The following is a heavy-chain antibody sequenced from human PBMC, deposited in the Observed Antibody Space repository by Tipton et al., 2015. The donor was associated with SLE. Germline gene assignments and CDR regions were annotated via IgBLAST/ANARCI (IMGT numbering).Heavy chain of an antibody. CDR1: GFTFSSYD. J-gene: IGHJ6*02. CDR2: IGTAGDT. D-gene: IGHD6-19*01. CDR3: ARAGVAVALDV. V-gene: IGHV3-13*01. Sequence: GSLRLSCAASGFTFSSYDMDWVRQATGKGLEWVSAIGTAGDTYYPGSVKGRFTISRENAKNSLYLQMNSLRAEDTAVYYCARAGVAVALDVWGQGTTVTVSS.